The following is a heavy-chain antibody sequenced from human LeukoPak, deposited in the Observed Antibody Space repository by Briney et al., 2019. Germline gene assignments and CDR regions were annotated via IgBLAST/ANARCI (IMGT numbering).Heavy chain of an antibody. J-gene: IGHJ4*02. CDR2: IYYSGNT. V-gene: IGHV4-61*10. Sequence: SQTLSLTCTVSGGSISSGSYYWSWIRQPAGKGLEWIGYIYYSGNTNYNPSLQSRVTMSVDTSKNQFSLKLSSVTAADTAVYYCARGTNWGSPQHFDYWGQGTLVTVSS. CDR3: ARGTNWGSPQHFDY. D-gene: IGHD7-27*01. CDR1: GGSISSGSYY.